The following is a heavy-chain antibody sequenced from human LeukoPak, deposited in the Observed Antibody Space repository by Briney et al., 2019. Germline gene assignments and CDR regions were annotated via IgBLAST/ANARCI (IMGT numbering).Heavy chain of an antibody. CDR3: ARTAAGTIPLDY. CDR1: GGSISSGSYY. J-gene: IGHJ4*02. D-gene: IGHD6-13*01. Sequence: SETLSLTCTVSGGSISSGSYYWSWIRQPAGKGLEWIGRIYTSGSTNYNPSLKSRVTISVDTSKNQFSLKLSSVTAADTAVYYCARTAAGTIPLDYWGQGTLVTVSS. V-gene: IGHV4-61*02. CDR2: IYTSGST.